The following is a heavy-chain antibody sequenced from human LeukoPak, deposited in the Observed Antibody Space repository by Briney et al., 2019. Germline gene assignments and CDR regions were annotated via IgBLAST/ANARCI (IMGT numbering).Heavy chain of an antibody. CDR3: ARGDGDTAMDWGFDY. Sequence: GGSLRLSCVASGFPFSSYWVTWVRQAPGKGLEWVGNIKQDGSEKYYMDSVKGRFTISRDNAKNSVYLQMNSLRAEDTAVYYCARGDGDTAMDWGFDYWGQGTLVTVSS. V-gene: IGHV3-7*01. J-gene: IGHJ4*02. CDR1: GFPFSSYW. D-gene: IGHD5-18*01. CDR2: IKQDGSEK.